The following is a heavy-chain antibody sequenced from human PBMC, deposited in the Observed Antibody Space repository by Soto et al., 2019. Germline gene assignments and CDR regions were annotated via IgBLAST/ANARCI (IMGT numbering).Heavy chain of an antibody. CDR2: ISGSGGST. V-gene: IGHV3-23*01. D-gene: IGHD3-16*01. CDR1: GFTFSSYA. Sequence: GGSLRLSCAASGFTFSSYAMSWVRQAPGKGLEWVSAISGSGGSTYYADSVKGRFTISRDNSENTLYLQMNSLRAEDTAVYYCAKDHLRTPITGLYFDYWGQGTLVTVSS. J-gene: IGHJ4*02. CDR3: AKDHLRTPITGLYFDY.